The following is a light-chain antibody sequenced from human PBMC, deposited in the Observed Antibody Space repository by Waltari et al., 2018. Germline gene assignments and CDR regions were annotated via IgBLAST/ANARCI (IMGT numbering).Light chain of an antibody. V-gene: IGKV3-11*01. Sequence: RRASPTITTDLAWYKQKPGQAPRLLILSASNRATGIPARFSGSGSGTDFFLTISSLDPEDFAVYYCQQRSSWPRTFGQGTRVEIK. J-gene: IGKJ1*01. CDR1: PTITTD. CDR2: SAS. CDR3: QQRSSWPRT.